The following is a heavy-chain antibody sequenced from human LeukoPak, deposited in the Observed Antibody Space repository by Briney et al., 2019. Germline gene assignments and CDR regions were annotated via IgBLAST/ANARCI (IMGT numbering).Heavy chain of an antibody. CDR3: ARGSYDSSGYYFDY. V-gene: IGHV4-30-4*07. J-gene: IGHJ4*02. CDR1: GGSISSGGYS. Sequence: PSQTLSLTCAVSGGSISSGGYSWSWIRQPPGKGLEWIGYIYYSGSTYYNPSLKSRVTISVDTSKNRFSLKLSSVTAADTAVYYCARGSYDSSGYYFDYWGQGTLVTVSS. D-gene: IGHD3-22*01. CDR2: IYYSGST.